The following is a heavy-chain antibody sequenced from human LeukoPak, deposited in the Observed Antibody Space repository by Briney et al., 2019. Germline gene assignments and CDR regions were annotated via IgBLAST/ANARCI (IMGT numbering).Heavy chain of an antibody. D-gene: IGHD4-17*01. Sequence: ASVKVSCKASGYTFTGYYIYWVRQAPGQELEWMGWINPDSGGTNYAQKFQGRVTMTRDTSISTAYMELSRLRSDDTAVYYCARAPSPTVTYFDYWGQGTLVTVSS. J-gene: IGHJ4*02. CDR3: ARAPSPTVTYFDY. CDR1: GYTFTGYY. CDR2: INPDSGGT. V-gene: IGHV1-2*02.